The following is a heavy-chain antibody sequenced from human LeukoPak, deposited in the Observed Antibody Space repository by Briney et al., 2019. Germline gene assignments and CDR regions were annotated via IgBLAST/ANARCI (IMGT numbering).Heavy chain of an antibody. CDR2: IYYSGST. V-gene: IGHV4-30-4*01. Sequence: SQTLSLTCTVSGGSISSGDYYWSWIRQPPGKGLEWIGYIYYSGSTYYNPSLKSRVTISVDTSKNQFSLKLSSVTAADTAVYYCAREGAFWSGYYGMGHFEYWGQGTLDTVSS. CDR3: AREGAFWSGYYGMGHFEY. CDR1: GGSISSGDYY. D-gene: IGHD3-3*01. J-gene: IGHJ4*02.